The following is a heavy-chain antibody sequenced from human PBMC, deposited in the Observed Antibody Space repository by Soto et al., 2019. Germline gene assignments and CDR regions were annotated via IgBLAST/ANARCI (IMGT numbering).Heavy chain of an antibody. V-gene: IGHV3-23*01. Sequence: GSLRLSCAASGFTFSSVAMAWVRQAPGKGLEWVSSITDSGGSTDYADSVKGRFTISRDNSRNTLYLQMNSLRADDTAVYYCAKLYWNPRYFDYWGQGTRVTVSS. CDR3: AKLYWNPRYFDY. CDR1: GFTFSSVA. D-gene: IGHD1-1*01. CDR2: ITDSGGST. J-gene: IGHJ4*02.